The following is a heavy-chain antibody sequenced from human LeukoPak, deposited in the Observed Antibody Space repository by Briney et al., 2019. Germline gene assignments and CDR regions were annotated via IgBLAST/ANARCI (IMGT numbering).Heavy chain of an antibody. CDR2: ISSSSSYI. D-gene: IGHD3-10*01. CDR3: ARVDTYYYGSDDY. J-gene: IGHJ4*02. V-gene: IGHV3-21*01. CDR1: GFTFSSYS. Sequence: GGSLRLSCAASGFTFSSYSMNWVRQAPGKGLDWVSSISSSSSYIYYADSVKGRFTISRDNAKNSLYLQMNSLRAEDTAVYYCARVDTYYYGSDDYWGQGTLVTVSS.